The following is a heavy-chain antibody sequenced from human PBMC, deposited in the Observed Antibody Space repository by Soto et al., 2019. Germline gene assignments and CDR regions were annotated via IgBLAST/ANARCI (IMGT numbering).Heavy chain of an antibody. CDR3: ARLGDVDQSTDALDI. D-gene: IGHD1-26*01. CDR2: INPNSGGT. CDR1: GYTFTGYY. J-gene: IGHJ3*02. Sequence: ASVKVSCKASGYTFTGYYMHWVRQAPGQGLEWMGWINPNSGGTNYAQKFQGWVTMTRDTSISTAYMELSRLRSDDTAVYYCARLGDVDQSTDALDIWGQGTMVTVSS. V-gene: IGHV1-2*04.